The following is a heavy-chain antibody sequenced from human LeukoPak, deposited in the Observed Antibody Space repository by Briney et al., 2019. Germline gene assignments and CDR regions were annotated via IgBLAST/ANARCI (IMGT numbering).Heavy chain of an antibody. CDR3: ARGRDSGLNFIDY. J-gene: IGHJ4*02. V-gene: IGHV1-3*03. Sequence: ASVTVSCKASGYTFTSYAMHWVRQAPGQRLEWMGWINAGNGNTKYSQEFQGRVTITGDTSASTAYMELSSLRSEDMAVYYCARGRDSGLNFIDYWGQGTLVTVSS. CDR1: GYTFTSYA. CDR2: INAGNGNT. D-gene: IGHD3-16*01.